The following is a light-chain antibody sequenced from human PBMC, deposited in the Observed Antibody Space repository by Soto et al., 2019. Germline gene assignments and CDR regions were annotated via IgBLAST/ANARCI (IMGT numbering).Light chain of an antibody. CDR3: QQYNDNWT. CDR2: KAS. J-gene: IGKJ1*01. V-gene: IGKV1-5*03. Sequence: DIQMTQSPSTLSASVGDRDTITCRASQSISSWLAWYQQKPGKAPKLLIYKASTLQSGVPSRFSGGGSGTEFTLAISSLQPDDSATYYCQQYNDNWTFGQGTKVEIK. CDR1: QSISSW.